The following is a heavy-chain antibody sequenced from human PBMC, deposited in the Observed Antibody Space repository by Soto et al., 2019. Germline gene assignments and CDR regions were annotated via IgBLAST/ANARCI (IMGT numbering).Heavy chain of an antibody. CDR2: TYYRSKWYI. V-gene: IGHV6-1*01. CDR3: ARGSWDDVTGHYYMDV. Sequence: SQTLSLTCDISGDSVPSNSAAWNWIRQTPSRGLEWLGRTYYRSKWYINYAVSVKSRITVNPDTSKNQFSLQLNSVTPEDTAVYYCARGSWDDVTGHYYMDVWGKGTTVTVS. D-gene: IGHD1-1*01. J-gene: IGHJ6*03. CDR1: GDSVPSNSAA.